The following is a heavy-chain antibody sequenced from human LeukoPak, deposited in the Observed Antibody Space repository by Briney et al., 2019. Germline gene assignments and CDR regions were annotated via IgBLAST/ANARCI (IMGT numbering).Heavy chain of an antibody. V-gene: IGHV3-53*01. D-gene: IGHD2-2*01. Sequence: GGSLRLSCAASGFTFSSYSMNWVRQAPGKGLEWVSVIYSGGSTYYADSVKGRFTISRDNSKNTLYLQMNSLRAEDTAVYYCAKLQSVVIPAAMLGFDYWGQGILVTVSS. J-gene: IGHJ4*02. CDR3: AKLQSVVIPAAMLGFDY. CDR2: IYSGGST. CDR1: GFTFSSYS.